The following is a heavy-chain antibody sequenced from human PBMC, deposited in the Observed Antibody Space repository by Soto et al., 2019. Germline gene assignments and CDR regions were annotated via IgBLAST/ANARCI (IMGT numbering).Heavy chain of an antibody. Sequence: GESLKISCKGSGYSFSNYWIGWVRQMPGKGLEWMGIIYPGDSDTRYSPSFQGQVTISADKSISTAYLQWSSLKAPDAAMYYCARHLYSGYFAMDVWGQGTTVTVSS. D-gene: IGHD3-22*01. J-gene: IGHJ6*02. CDR2: IYPGDSDT. CDR1: GYSFSNYW. V-gene: IGHV5-51*01. CDR3: ARHLYSGYFAMDV.